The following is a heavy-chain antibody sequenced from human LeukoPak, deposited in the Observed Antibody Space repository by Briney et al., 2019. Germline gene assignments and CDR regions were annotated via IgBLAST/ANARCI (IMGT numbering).Heavy chain of an antibody. Sequence: SETLSLTCTVSGGSISSSSYYWGWIRQPPGKGLEWIGSIYYSGSTYYNPSLKSRVTISVDTSKNQFSLKLSSVTAADTAVYYCARIRYDSSGFLLYYYYYGMDVWGQGTTVTVSS. J-gene: IGHJ6*02. D-gene: IGHD3-22*01. CDR2: IYYSGST. CDR3: ARIRYDSSGFLLYYYYYGMDV. CDR1: GGSISSSSYY. V-gene: IGHV4-39*01.